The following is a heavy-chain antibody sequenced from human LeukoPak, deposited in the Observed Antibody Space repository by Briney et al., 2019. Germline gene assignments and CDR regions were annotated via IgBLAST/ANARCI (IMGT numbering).Heavy chain of an antibody. CDR1: GGSMNGHY. CDR3: ARGGWYFDY. Sequence: SETLSLTCTVSGGSMNGHYWTWIRQPPGQRLEWIGYIYYSGSTNYNPSLRSRVTISVDTSKSQFSLKLSSVTAADTAVYYCARGGWYFDYWGQGTLVTVSS. CDR2: IYYSGST. J-gene: IGHJ4*02. V-gene: IGHV4-59*11. D-gene: IGHD6-19*01.